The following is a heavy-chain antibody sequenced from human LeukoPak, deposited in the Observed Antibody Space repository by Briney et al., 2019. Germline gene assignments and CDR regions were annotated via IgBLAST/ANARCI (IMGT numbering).Heavy chain of an antibody. Sequence: GGSLRLSCAASGFTFSSYAMSWVRQAPGKGLEWVSGISGSGGGTYYADSVKGRFTISRDNSKNTLYLQMNSLRAEDTAVYYCAKDPLRRYYGPADIWGQGTMVTVSS. CDR2: ISGSGGGT. CDR1: GFTFSSYA. D-gene: IGHD3-10*01. CDR3: AKDPLRRYYGPADI. J-gene: IGHJ3*02. V-gene: IGHV3-23*01.